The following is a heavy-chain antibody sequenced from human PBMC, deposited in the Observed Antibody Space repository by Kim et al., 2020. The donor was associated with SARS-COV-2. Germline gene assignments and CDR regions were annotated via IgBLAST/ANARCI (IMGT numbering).Heavy chain of an antibody. CDR3: ARDYCSSTSCQYYYMDV. J-gene: IGHJ6*03. V-gene: IGHV1-3*01. CDR2: INAGNGNT. CDR1: GYTFTSYA. Sequence: ASVKVSCKASGYTFTSYAMHWVRQAPGQRLEWMGWINAGNGNTKYSQKFQGRVTITRDTSASTAYMELSSLRSEDTAVYYCARDYCSSTSCQYYYMDVWGKGTTVTVSS. D-gene: IGHD2-2*01.